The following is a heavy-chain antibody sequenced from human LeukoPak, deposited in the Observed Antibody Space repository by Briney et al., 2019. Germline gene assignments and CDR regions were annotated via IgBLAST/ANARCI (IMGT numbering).Heavy chain of an antibody. CDR2: ISSSGNSI. V-gene: IGHV3-48*03. CDR3: AREIGLRIDF. CDR1: XFTFSSYG. Sequence: GGSLRLSCAASXFTFSSYGMTWVRQAPGKGLEWVSYISSSGNSIYYADSVKGRFTISRDNAKNSLYLQMNNLRAEDTAVYFCAREIGLRIDFWGQGTLVTVSS. J-gene: IGHJ4*02. D-gene: IGHD5/OR15-5a*01.